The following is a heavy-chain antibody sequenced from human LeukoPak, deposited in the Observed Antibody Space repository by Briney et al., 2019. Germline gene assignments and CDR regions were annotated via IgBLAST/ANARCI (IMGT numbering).Heavy chain of an antibody. D-gene: IGHD1-1*01. V-gene: IGHV4-59*01. CDR1: GGSISSYY. J-gene: IGHJ4*02. Sequence: SSETLFLTCTVSGGSISSYYWSWIRQSPGKGLEWIGWSYHRGSTSYNPSLKSRVAILVDTSKNQFSLKLISVTAADTAVYYCARDRELGYWGQGTLVIVSS. CDR3: ARDRELGY. CDR2: SYHRGST.